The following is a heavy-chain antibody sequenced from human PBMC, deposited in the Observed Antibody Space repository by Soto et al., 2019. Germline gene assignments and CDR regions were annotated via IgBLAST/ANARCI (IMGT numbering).Heavy chain of an antibody. CDR3: ARSETDISVYFVY. V-gene: IGHV1-2*02. D-gene: IGHD5-12*01. Sequence: ASVKVSCKASGYTFTGYYMHWVRQAPGQGLEWMGWINPNSGGTNYAQKFQGRVTMTRDTSISTAYMELSRLRSDDTAVYYCARSETDISVYFVYWGQGTLVNVSS. CDR2: INPNSGGT. CDR1: GYTFTGYY. J-gene: IGHJ4*02.